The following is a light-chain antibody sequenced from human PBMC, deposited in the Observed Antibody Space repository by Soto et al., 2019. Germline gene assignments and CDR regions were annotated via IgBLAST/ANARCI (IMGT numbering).Light chain of an antibody. CDR1: SSNIGSST. CDR3: AAWDDTLTDYV. Sequence: QSVLTQPPSASGTPWQRVTISCSGSSSNIGSSTVNWYQQLPGTAPKSLIYSNSQRPSGVPDRFSGSKSGTSASLAISGLQSEDEADYYCAAWDDTLTDYVFGTGTKLTVL. V-gene: IGLV1-44*01. J-gene: IGLJ1*01. CDR2: SNS.